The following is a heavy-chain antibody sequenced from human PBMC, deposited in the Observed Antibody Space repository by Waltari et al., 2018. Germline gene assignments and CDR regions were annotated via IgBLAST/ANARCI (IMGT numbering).Heavy chain of an antibody. Sequence: QVQXXQWGAGLLKPSETLSLTXGVYGGSFSGYYWSWIRQPPGKRLEWIGHINPHGTTKXHPSLKSRVTISXDTXKNXXXLXLKSVSAAXXAVYXCARLPLGRXXFIWFDPXGQGTLVTVXS. J-gene: IGHJ5*02. D-gene: IGHD1-26*01. V-gene: IGHV4-34*02. CDR1: GGSFSGYY. CDR2: INPHGTT. CDR3: ARLPLGRXXFIWFDP.